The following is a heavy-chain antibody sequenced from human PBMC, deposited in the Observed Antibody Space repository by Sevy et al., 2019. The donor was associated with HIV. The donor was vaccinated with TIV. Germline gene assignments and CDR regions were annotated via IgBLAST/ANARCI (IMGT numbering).Heavy chain of an antibody. CDR2: ISGSAGST. V-gene: IGHV3-23*01. CDR3: AKGDRTFYGLDV. J-gene: IGHJ6*02. CDR1: GFTFSSYA. D-gene: IGHD2-15*01. Sequence: GGSLRLSCADSGFTFSSYAMSWVRQAPGKGLEWVSAISGSAGSTYYADLVQGRFTISRDKSKNTLYLQMNSLRAEDTAVYYCAKGDRTFYGLDVWGQGTTVTVSS.